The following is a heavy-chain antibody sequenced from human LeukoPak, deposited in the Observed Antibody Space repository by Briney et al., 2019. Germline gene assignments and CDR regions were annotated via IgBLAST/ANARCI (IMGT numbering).Heavy chain of an antibody. V-gene: IGHV3-30*02. D-gene: IGHD1-26*01. J-gene: IGHJ3*02. CDR1: GFTFSSYG. Sequence: GGSLRLSCAASGFTFSSYGMHWVRQAPGKGLEWVAFIRYDGSNKYYADSVKGRFTISRDNSKNTLYLQMNSLRAEDTAVYYCAKGRWEILLLDAYDTWGQGTMVTVSS. CDR2: IRYDGSNK. CDR3: AKGRWEILLLDAYDT.